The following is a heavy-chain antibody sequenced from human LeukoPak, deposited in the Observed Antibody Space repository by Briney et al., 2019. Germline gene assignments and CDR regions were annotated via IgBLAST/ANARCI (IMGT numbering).Heavy chain of an antibody. D-gene: IGHD2/OR15-2a*01. J-gene: IGHJ4*02. V-gene: IGHV3-33*01. Sequence: GRSLRLSCAASGFTFSSYGMHWVRQAPGKGLEWVALIWYDGSNKYYTDSAKGRPTISRDNSKNTLYLQMNSLRAEDTAIYYCAREGPRGNSQFDYWGQGTLVTVSS. CDR2: IWYDGSNK. CDR3: AREGPRGNSQFDY. CDR1: GFTFSSYG.